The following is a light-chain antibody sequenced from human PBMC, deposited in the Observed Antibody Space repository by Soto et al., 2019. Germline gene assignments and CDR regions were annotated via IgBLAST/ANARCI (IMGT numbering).Light chain of an antibody. CDR2: NNN. CDR1: SSSIGSNP. Sequence: QLVLTQPPSASATPGQRVTISCSGSSSSIGSNPVNWYQQLPGMAPKLLIYNNNQRPSGVPDRFSGSKSVTSASLAISGLQSEDEADYYCAAWDDSLNGVVFGGGTKVTVL. J-gene: IGLJ2*01. V-gene: IGLV1-44*01. CDR3: AAWDDSLNGVV.